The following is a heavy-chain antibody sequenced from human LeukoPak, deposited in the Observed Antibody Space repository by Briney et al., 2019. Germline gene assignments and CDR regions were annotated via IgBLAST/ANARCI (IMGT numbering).Heavy chain of an antibody. CDR2: ISGSGGST. V-gene: IGHV3-23*01. CDR1: GFTFSKYA. D-gene: IGHD3-16*01. J-gene: IGHJ3*02. Sequence: GGSLRLSCAASGFTFSKYAMNWVRQAPGKGLEWVSSISGSGGSTFYADSVKGRFTISRDNSKNTLYLQMNSLKAEDTAVYYCARELPRIGGQTDASDIWGQGTMVTVS. CDR3: ARELPRIGGQTDASDI.